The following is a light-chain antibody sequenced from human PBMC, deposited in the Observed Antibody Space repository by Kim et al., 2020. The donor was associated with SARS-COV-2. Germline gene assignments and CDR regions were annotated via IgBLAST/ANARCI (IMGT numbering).Light chain of an antibody. Sequence: SYELTQPPSVSVSPGQTASITCSGDKLGDKYACWYQQKPGQSPVLVIYQDSKRPSGIPERFSGSNSGNTATLTISGTQAMEEADYYCQAWDTSTHWVFGG. CDR3: QAWDTSTHWV. CDR1: KLGDKY. V-gene: IGLV3-1*01. J-gene: IGLJ3*02. CDR2: QDS.